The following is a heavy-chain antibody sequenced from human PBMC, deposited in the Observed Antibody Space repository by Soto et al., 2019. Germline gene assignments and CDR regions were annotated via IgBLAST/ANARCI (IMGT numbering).Heavy chain of an antibody. Sequence: PGESLKISCQASGYKFTSHWIGWVRQMPGKGLEWLGVIFPGDSEARYNPLFQGQVTISADKSINTAYLQWSRLKASDSAMYYCVRHFHADSRALIAFDVWGQGTTVTVSS. CDR1: GYKFTSHW. CDR3: VRHFHADSRALIAFDV. D-gene: IGHD3-22*01. J-gene: IGHJ3*01. V-gene: IGHV5-51*01. CDR2: IFPGDSEA.